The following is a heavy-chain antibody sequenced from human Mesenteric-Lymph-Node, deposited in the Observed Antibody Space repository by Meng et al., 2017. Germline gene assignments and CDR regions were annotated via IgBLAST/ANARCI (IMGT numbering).Heavy chain of an antibody. CDR1: GFTFSSYS. V-gene: IGHV3-21*01. CDR3: AEGSGSYAVAY. CDR2: ISSSGGYI. Sequence: EVRLVESGGGLVKPGGSLRLSCAASGFTFSSYSMEWVRQAPGKGLEWVSSISSSGGYIKYAESMKGRFTISRDNAKNSVYLQMNSLRAEDTAVYYCAEGSGSYAVAYWGQGTLVTVSS. D-gene: IGHD1-26*01. J-gene: IGHJ4*02.